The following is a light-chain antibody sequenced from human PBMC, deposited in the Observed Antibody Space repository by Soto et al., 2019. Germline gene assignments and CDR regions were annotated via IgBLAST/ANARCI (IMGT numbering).Light chain of an antibody. Sequence: QSVLTQPASVSGSPGQSITISCTGTSSDVGGYNYVSWYQQHPGKAPKLMIYEVSNRPSGVSNRFSGSKSGNTASLTISGLQAEDEADYYCSSYTSSSTSSVVFGGGTKLTV. CDR1: SSDVGGYNY. J-gene: IGLJ2*01. V-gene: IGLV2-14*01. CDR3: SSYTSSSTSSVV. CDR2: EVS.